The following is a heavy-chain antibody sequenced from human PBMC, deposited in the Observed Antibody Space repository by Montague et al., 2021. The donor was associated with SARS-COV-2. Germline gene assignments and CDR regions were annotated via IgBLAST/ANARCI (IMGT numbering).Heavy chain of an antibody. V-gene: IGHV4-34*01. CDR3: ARLGDGVVPSPILGVGPYYSYYYMDV. D-gene: IGHD3-10*01. CDR2: IHHGGST. Sequence: SETLSLTCAVHGGSLSTYSWNWIRQPPGKGLEWIGEIHHGGSTNYNPSLKSRVTISADTSKNQFSLKLTSVAAADTAVYYRARLGDGVVPSPILGVGPYYSYYYMDVWGKGTTVTVSS. J-gene: IGHJ6*03. CDR1: GGSLSTYS.